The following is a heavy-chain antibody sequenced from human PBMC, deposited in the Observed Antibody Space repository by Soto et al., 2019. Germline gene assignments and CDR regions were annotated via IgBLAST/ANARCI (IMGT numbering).Heavy chain of an antibody. V-gene: IGHV1-24*01. CDR3: ATRPLYYYDSSGQYYFDY. D-gene: IGHD3-22*01. Sequence: ASVKVSCKVSGYTLTELSMHWVRQAPGKGLEWMGGFDPEDGETIYAQKFQGRVTMTEDTSTDTAYMELSSLRSEDTAVYYCATRPLYYYDSSGQYYFDYWGQGTLVTVSS. J-gene: IGHJ4*02. CDR1: GYTLTELS. CDR2: FDPEDGET.